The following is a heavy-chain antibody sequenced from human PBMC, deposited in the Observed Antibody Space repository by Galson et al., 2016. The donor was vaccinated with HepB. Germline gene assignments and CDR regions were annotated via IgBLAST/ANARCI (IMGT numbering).Heavy chain of an antibody. CDR3: ARDTRHGGLY. V-gene: IGHV3-7*04. CDR2: IKPDGSEE. Sequence: SLRLSCAASGFTLSNFWMAWARQAPGEGLEWLATIKPDGSEEYYVDSVKGRFTISRDNARNSVSLQMNSLRAGDTAVYFCARDTRHGGLYWGQGTLVTVSS. D-gene: IGHD3-16*01. CDR1: GFTLSNFW. J-gene: IGHJ4*02.